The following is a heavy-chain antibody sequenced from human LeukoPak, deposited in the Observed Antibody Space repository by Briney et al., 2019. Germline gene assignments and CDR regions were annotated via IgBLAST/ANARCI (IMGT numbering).Heavy chain of an antibody. CDR3: AKDIRGNYDIFTFDY. D-gene: IGHD3-9*01. CDR1: GFTFDDYA. Sequence: GGSLRLSCAASGFTFDDYAMPWVRQAPGKGLEWVSLISGNGNSVYYADSVKGRFTISRDNSKNSLYLQMSSLRTEDTALYYCAKDIRGNYDIFTFDYWGQGTLVTVSS. CDR2: ISGNGNSV. J-gene: IGHJ4*02. V-gene: IGHV3-43*02.